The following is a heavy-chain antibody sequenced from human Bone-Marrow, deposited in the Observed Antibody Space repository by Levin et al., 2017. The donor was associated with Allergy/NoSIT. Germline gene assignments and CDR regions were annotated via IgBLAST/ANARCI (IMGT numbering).Heavy chain of an antibody. CDR2: ITGTGSGA. J-gene: IGHJ6*02. D-gene: IGHD3-16*01. Sequence: GGSLRLSCVASGFAFSSYAMSWVRQAPGKGLEWVCGITGTGSGAYYADSLEGRFIISRDNSRNTVYLQLSSLRAEDTAIYFCANSPRGGLVGMGMDIWGQGTTVTVSS. V-gene: IGHV3-23*01. CDR1: GFAFSSYA. CDR3: ANSPRGGLVGMGMDI.